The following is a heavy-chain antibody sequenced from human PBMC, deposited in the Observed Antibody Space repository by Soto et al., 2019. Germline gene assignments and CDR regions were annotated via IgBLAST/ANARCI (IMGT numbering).Heavy chain of an antibody. J-gene: IGHJ6*02. V-gene: IGHV3-30-3*01. CDR1: GFTFSSSA. D-gene: IGHD2-2*02. CDR3: ARDLGYCSSTSCYSPDYYYYGMDV. Sequence: QVQLVESGGGVVQPGRSLRLSCAASGFTFSSSAMHWVRQAPGKGLEWVAVISYDGSNKYYADSVKGRFTISRDNSKNTLYLQMNSLRAEDTAVYYCARDLGYCSSTSCYSPDYYYYGMDVWGQGTTVTVSS. CDR2: ISYDGSNK.